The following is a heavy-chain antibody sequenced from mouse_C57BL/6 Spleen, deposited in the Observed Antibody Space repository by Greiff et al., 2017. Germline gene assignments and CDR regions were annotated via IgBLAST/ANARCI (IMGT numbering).Heavy chain of an antibody. Sequence: VQLQQSGAELVRPGASVTLSCKASGYTFTDHEMHWVKQTPVHGLEWIGAIDPETGGTAYNQKFKGKAILTADKSSSTAYMELRSLTSEDSAVYYCTTRQLRLPWFAYWGQGTLVTVSA. D-gene: IGHD3-2*02. CDR2: IDPETGGT. V-gene: IGHV1-15*01. CDR3: TTRQLRLPWFAY. CDR1: GYTFTDHE. J-gene: IGHJ3*01.